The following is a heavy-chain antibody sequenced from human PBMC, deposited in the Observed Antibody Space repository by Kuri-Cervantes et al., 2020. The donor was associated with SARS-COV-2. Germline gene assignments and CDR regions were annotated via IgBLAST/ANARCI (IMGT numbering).Heavy chain of an antibody. D-gene: IGHD3-10*01. Sequence: GGSLRLSCAASGFTFSDYYMSWIRQAPGKGLEWVSYISSSGSTIYYADSVKGRFTISRDNAKNSPYLQMNSLRAEDTAVYYCARDSITMVQGVTSDAFDIWGQGTMVTVSS. CDR2: ISSSGSTI. CDR3: ARDSITMVQGVTSDAFDI. CDR1: GFTFSDYY. V-gene: IGHV3-11*01. J-gene: IGHJ3*02.